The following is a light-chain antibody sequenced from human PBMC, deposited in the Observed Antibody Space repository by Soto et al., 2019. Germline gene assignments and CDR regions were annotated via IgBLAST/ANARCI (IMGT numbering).Light chain of an antibody. CDR1: QSISSW. CDR3: QQANSFPWT. J-gene: IGKJ1*01. Sequence: IQMTQSPSTLSGSVGDRVTITCRASQSISSWLAWYQQKPGKAPKLLIYKASTLKSGVPSRFSGSGSGTDFTLTISSLQPEDFATYYCQQANSFPWTFGQGTKVDIK. CDR2: KAS. V-gene: IGKV1-5*03.